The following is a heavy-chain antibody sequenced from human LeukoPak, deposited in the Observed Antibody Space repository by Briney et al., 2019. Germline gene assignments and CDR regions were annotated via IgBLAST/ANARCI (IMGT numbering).Heavy chain of an antibody. V-gene: IGHV3-49*04. CDR2: IRNKATGGTT. D-gene: IGHD6-19*01. CDR1: GFTFGDYV. CDR3: TRGSGWYYY. J-gene: IGHJ4*02. Sequence: SLRLSCTGSGFTFGDYVVRSVRQAPGRGLEWVGFIRNKATGGTTEYAASVKGRFTISREDSKSIAYLQMNSLETEDTAVYYSTRGSGWYYYWGEG.